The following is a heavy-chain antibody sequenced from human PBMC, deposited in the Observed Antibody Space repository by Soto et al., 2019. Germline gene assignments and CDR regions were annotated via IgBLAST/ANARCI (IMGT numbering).Heavy chain of an antibody. CDR3: AREGIDSGYGGAYDAFDI. J-gene: IGHJ3*02. V-gene: IGHV3-48*03. CDR2: ISSSGSTI. D-gene: IGHD3-22*01. CDR1: GFTFSSYE. Sequence: GGSLRLSCAASGFTFSSYEMNWVRQAPGKGLEWVSYISSSGSTIYYADSVKGRFTISRDNAKNSLYLQMNSLRAEDTAVYYCAREGIDSGYGGAYDAFDIWGQGTMVTVSS.